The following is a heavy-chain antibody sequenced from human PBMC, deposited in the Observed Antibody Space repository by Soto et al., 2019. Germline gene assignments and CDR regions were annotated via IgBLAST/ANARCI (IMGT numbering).Heavy chain of an antibody. CDR2: LTGTGSST. J-gene: IGHJ6*02. D-gene: IGHD3-3*01. V-gene: IGHV3-23*01. CDR3: AKGPTIFGVVTLVWDFYYGIDV. CDR1: GFTFSTYG. Sequence: PGGSLRLSCAASGFTFSTYGMSWVRQAPGKGLEWVSALTGTGSSTYYADSVKGRFTISRDNSKHTLYLQMNSLRADDTAVYYCAKGPTIFGVVTLVWDFYYGIDVWGQGTTVTVSS.